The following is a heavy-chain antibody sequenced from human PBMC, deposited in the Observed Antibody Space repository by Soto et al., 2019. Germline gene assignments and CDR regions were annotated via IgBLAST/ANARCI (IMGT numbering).Heavy chain of an antibody. Sequence: PGGSLRLSCAASGFTFSSYWMHWVRQAPGKGLVWVSRINSDGSNTNYADSVKGRFTISRDNAKNTLYLQMNSLRAEDTAVYYCARGVLIRGGMYGMDVWGQGTTVTVSS. CDR2: INSDGSNT. CDR3: ARGVLIRGGMYGMDV. J-gene: IGHJ6*02. D-gene: IGHD3-16*01. V-gene: IGHV3-74*01. CDR1: GFTFSSYW.